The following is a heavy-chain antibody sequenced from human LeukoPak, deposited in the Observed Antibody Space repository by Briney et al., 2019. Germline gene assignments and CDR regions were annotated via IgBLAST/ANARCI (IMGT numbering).Heavy chain of an antibody. Sequence: ASVKVSCKASGYTFTGYYMHWVRQAPGQGLEWMGWINPNSGGTNYAQKFQGRVTMTRDTSISTAYMELSRLRSDDTAVYYCARVRGALYYYYGMDVWGQGTTVTVS. CDR3: ARVRGALYYYYGMDV. D-gene: IGHD6-25*01. V-gene: IGHV1-2*02. J-gene: IGHJ6*02. CDR2: INPNSGGT. CDR1: GYTFTGYY.